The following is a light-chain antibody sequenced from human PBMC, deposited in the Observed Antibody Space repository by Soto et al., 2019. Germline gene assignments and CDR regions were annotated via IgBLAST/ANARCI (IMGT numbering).Light chain of an antibody. V-gene: IGLV2-14*03. J-gene: IGLJ3*02. CDR2: DVS. Sequence: QSVLTQPASVSGSPGQSITISCTGTSDDIGGYYYAAWYQQHPGTAPKLIIYDVSNRPSGVSNRFSGSKSDNTASLTISGLQAEDEADYYCSSFTSRHTLAFGGGTK. CDR3: SSFTSRHTLA. CDR1: SDDIGGYYY.